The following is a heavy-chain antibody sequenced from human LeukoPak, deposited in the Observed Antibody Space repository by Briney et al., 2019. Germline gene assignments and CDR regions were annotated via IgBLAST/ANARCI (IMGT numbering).Heavy chain of an antibody. J-gene: IGHJ4*02. Sequence: RRSLRLSCAASGFTFSSYGMHWVRQAPGKGLEWVAVIWYDGSNKYYADSVKGRFTISRDNSKNTLYLQMNSLRAEDTAVYYCARPRDGYNRLLTSFDYWGQGTLVTVSS. CDR3: ARPRDGYNRLLTSFDY. CDR2: IWYDGSNK. CDR1: GFTFSSYG. D-gene: IGHD5-24*01. V-gene: IGHV3-33*01.